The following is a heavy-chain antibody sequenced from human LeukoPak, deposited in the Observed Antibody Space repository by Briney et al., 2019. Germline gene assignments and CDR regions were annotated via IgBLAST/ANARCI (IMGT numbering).Heavy chain of an antibody. CDR3: GFGSSPVSDAFDI. Sequence: SETLSLTCAVYGGSFSGYYWSWIRQPPGKGLEWIGEINHSGSTNYNPSLKSRVTISVDTSKNQFSLKLSSVTAADTAAYYCGFGSSPVSDAFDIWGQGTMVTVSS. CDR1: GGSFSGYY. CDR2: INHSGST. J-gene: IGHJ3*02. D-gene: IGHD3-10*01. V-gene: IGHV4-34*01.